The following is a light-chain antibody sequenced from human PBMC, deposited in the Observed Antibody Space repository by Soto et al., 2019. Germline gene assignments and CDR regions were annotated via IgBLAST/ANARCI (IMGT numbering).Light chain of an antibody. CDR2: GAS. V-gene: IGKV3-20*01. J-gene: IGKJ2*01. Sequence: EIVLTQSPGTLSVSSGEIPTLSCRPSQSVTSNYVAWYQQKPGLPPRLLIFGASNRATGIPDRFSGGVSGTDFTLTISRLEPEDFALYICQQYGSSPYTFGLGTKVDIK. CDR1: QSVTSNY. CDR3: QQYGSSPYT.